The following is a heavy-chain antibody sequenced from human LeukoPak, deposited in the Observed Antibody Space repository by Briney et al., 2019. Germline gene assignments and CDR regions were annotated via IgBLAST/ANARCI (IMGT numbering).Heavy chain of an antibody. CDR3: AIFCKPKTAYDILAVVGMDV. CDR2: IIPIFGTA. D-gene: IGHD3-9*01. CDR1: GGTFSSYA. V-gene: IGHV1-69*13. J-gene: IGHJ6*04. Sequence: ASVKVSCKASGGTFSSYAISWVRQAPGQGLEWMGGIIPIFGTANYAQKFQGRVTITADESTSTAYMELSSLRSEDTAVYYCAIFCKPKTAYDILAVVGMDVWGKGTTVTVSP.